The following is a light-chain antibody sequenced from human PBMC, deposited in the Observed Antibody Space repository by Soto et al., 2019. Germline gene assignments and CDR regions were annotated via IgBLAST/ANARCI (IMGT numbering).Light chain of an antibody. CDR3: QQRYNWPPT. CDR2: SAS. CDR1: QSVSSTY. J-gene: IGKJ1*01. V-gene: IGKV3D-20*02. Sequence: EIVLTQSPGTLSLSPGERATLSCRASQSVSSTYLAWYQQKPGQAPRLFIYSASSRATGIPDRFSGSGSGTDFTLTISRLEPEDFAVYYCQQRYNWPPTFGQGTKVDIK.